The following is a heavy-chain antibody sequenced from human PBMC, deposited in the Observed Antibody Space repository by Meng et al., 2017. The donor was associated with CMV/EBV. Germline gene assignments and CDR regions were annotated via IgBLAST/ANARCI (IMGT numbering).Heavy chain of an antibody. CDR3: ARLRSSGWFLDY. CDR2: IDPADSYT. V-gene: IGHV5-10-1*01. D-gene: IGHD6-19*01. J-gene: IGHJ4*02. CDR1: GYTFPTYW. Sequence: CTGSGYTFPTYWISLVRQMPGKGLEWMGRIDPADSYTNYNPSFQGHVTISADKSITTAYLQWSSLKASDTAMYYCARLRSSGWFLDYWGQGTLVTVSS.